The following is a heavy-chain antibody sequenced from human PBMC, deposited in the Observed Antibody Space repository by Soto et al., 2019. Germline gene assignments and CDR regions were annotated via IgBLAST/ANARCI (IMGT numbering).Heavy chain of an antibody. CDR3: ARDNLYCSGGSCYSATDV. D-gene: IGHD2-15*01. J-gene: IGHJ6*02. CDR1: GFTVRSNY. Sequence: EVQLVESGGGLVQPGGSLRLSCAASGFTVRSNYMSWVRQAPGKGLEWVSGIYSGGSTYYADSVKGRFTIARHNSKNTLSLQMNSLTAEDTAVYYCARDNLYCSGGSCYSATDVWGQGTTVTVSS. CDR2: IYSGGST. V-gene: IGHV3-53*04.